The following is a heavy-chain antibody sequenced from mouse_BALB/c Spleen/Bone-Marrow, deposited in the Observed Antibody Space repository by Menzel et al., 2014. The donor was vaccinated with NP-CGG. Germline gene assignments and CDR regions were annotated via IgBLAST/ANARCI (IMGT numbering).Heavy chain of an antibody. Sequence: EVKLMESGGGLVEPGGSLKLSCAASGFTFSSYAMSWVRQTPEKRLEWVASISSGGSTYYPDSVKGRFTISRDNARNILYLQMSSLRSEDTAMYYCARVTTATGVDYWGQGTSVTVSS. CDR3: ARVTTATGVDY. V-gene: IGHV5-6-5*01. CDR1: GFTFSSYA. D-gene: IGHD1-2*01. J-gene: IGHJ4*01. CDR2: ISSGGST.